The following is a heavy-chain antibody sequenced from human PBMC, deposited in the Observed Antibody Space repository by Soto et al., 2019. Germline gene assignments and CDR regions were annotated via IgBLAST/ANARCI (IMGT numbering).Heavy chain of an antibody. CDR3: ARRLPLLLWLGELLYAGGHYCYMDV. Sequence: QVQLVQSGAEVKKPGASVKVSCKASGYTFTSYGISWVRQAPGQGVERMGWISAYTGYTNYAQKLQGRVTRTPDTSTGTDDRELRSLRSDDTAVYCCARRLPLLLWLGELLYAGGHYCYMDVRGKGT. CDR1: GYTFTSYG. CDR2: ISAYTGYT. V-gene: IGHV1-18*01. J-gene: IGHJ6*03. D-gene: IGHD3-10*01.